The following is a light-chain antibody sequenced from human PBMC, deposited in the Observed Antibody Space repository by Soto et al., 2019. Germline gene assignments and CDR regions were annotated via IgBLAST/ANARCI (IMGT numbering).Light chain of an antibody. CDR2: LEGSGSY. Sequence: QLVLTQSSSASASLGSSVKLTCTLSSPSSTYIIAWHQQQPGKAPRYLMKLEGSGSYNKGSGIPDRFSGSSSGADRYLTISNLQFEDEADYYCETWDTNVVVFGGGTKLTVL. CDR1: SPSSTYI. J-gene: IGLJ2*01. CDR3: ETWDTNVVV. V-gene: IGLV4-60*02.